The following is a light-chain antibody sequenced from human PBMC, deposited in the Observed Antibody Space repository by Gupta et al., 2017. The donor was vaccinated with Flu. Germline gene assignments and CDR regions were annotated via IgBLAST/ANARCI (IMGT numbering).Light chain of an antibody. Sequence: IVMPLLPATLPMSPGERATLSCRTSQSVSNNLAWWQQKPGQAARILIYGTSTRATGSPARRSSSRSGAEYTLIISSMQSQDDSVYYCRQYNSGPVYTFGQGTKLEIK. J-gene: IGKJ2*01. CDR1: QSVSNN. CDR3: RQYNSGPVYT. CDR2: GTS. V-gene: IGKV3-15*01.